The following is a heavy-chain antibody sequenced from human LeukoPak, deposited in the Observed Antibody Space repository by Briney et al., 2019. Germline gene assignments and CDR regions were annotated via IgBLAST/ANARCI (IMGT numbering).Heavy chain of an antibody. V-gene: IGHV1-18*01. CDR2: ISAYNGNT. Sequence: ASVKVSCKASGYTFTSYGISWVRQAPGQGLEWMGWISAYNGNTNYAQKLQGRVTMTTDTSTSTAYMELRSLRSDDTAVYYCARDPEKIFGKGEFDYWGQGTLVTVSS. J-gene: IGHJ4*02. D-gene: IGHD3-3*01. CDR1: GYTFTSYG. CDR3: ARDPEKIFGKGEFDY.